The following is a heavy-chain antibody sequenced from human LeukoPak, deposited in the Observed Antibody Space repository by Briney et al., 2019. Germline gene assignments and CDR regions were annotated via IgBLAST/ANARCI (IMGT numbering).Heavy chain of an antibody. J-gene: IGHJ4*02. Sequence: PSETLSLTCAVYGGSFSGYYWSWIRQPPGKGLEWIGEINHSGSTNYNPSLKSRVTISVDTSKNQSSLKLSSVTAADTAVYYCARVDSSGYDFDYWGQGTLVTVSS. CDR1: GGSFSGYY. CDR2: INHSGST. CDR3: ARVDSSGYDFDY. D-gene: IGHD3-22*01. V-gene: IGHV4-34*01.